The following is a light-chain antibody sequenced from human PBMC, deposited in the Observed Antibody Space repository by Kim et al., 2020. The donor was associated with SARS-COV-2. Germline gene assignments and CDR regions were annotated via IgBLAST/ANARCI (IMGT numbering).Light chain of an antibody. J-gene: IGLJ2*01. Sequence: GQSSTFSCKGTSSDFGSYNLVSWYQQHPGKAPKLMIYEVSKRPSEVSNRFSGSKSGNTASLTISGLQAEDEADYYCCSYAGSSTLVFGGGTQLTVL. CDR1: SSDFGSYNL. V-gene: IGLV2-23*02. CDR2: EVS. CDR3: CSYAGSSTLV.